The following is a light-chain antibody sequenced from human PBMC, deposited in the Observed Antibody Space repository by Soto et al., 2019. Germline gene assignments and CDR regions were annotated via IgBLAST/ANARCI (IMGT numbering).Light chain of an antibody. CDR3: QQYNNWPTIT. Sequence: EIVLTQSPGTLSLSPGERSTLSCRASQSVSNNYLAWYQQKPGQTPRLIIYDTSTRATGVPTRFSGSRSGAEFTLTINSLQSEDFAVYYCQQYNNWPTITFGQGTRLEIK. CDR1: QSVSNN. J-gene: IGKJ5*01. CDR2: DTS. V-gene: IGKV3-15*01.